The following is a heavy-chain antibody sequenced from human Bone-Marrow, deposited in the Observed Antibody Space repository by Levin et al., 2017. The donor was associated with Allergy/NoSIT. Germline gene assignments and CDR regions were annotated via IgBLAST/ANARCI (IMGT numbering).Heavy chain of an antibody. CDR2: ITWNGGSI. CDR1: GFTFDDYA. D-gene: IGHD2-15*01. V-gene: IGHV3-9*01. CDR3: AKDGCRGGSCYGYYMDV. Sequence: SLKISCAASGFTFDDYAMHWVRQVPGKGLEWVSGITWNGGSIDYADSVKGRFTISRDNAKNSLYLQMNSLRAEDTALYYCAKDGCRGGSCYGYYMDVWGKGTTVTVSS. J-gene: IGHJ6*03.